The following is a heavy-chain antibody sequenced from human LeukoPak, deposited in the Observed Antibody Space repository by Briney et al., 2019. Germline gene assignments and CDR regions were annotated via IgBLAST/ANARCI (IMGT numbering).Heavy chain of an antibody. D-gene: IGHD5-24*01. CDR3: ASAARQRWLQIDY. CDR2: ISGSSGST. V-gene: IGHV3-23*01. J-gene: IGHJ4*02. CDR1: GFTFSSYA. Sequence: GGSLRLSCAASGFTFSSYAMSWVRQAPGKGLEWVSAISGSSGSTYYADSVKGRFTISRDNAKNSLYLQMDSLRAEDTAVYYCASAARQRWLQIDYWGQGTLVTVSS.